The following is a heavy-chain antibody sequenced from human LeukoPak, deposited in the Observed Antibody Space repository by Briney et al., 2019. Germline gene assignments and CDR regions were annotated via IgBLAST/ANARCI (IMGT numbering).Heavy chain of an antibody. V-gene: IGHV4-34*01. D-gene: IGHD1-1*01. CDR2: INHSGCT. Sequence: PSETLSLTCAVYGGSFSGYYWSWIRQPPGKGLEWIGEINHSGCTNYNPSLKSRVTISLDTSKNQFSLKLSSVTAADTAVYYCARGRHGQTFPKRYYYYMDVWAKGTTVTVSS. J-gene: IGHJ6*03. CDR1: GGSFSGYY. CDR3: ARGRHGQTFPKRYYYYMDV.